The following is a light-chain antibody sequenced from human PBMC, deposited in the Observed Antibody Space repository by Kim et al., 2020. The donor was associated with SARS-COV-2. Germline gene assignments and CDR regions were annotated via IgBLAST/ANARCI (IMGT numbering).Light chain of an antibody. J-gene: IGLJ2*01. V-gene: IGLV1-47*01. CDR2: RNN. CDR1: SSNIVSNY. Sequence: GQRVTISCSGTSSNIVSNYVYWYQQRPGTAPKLLIYRNNQRPSGVPDRFSGSKSGTSASLAISGLRSEDEADYYCAAWDDSLSGVVFGGGTQLTVL. CDR3: AAWDDSLSGVV.